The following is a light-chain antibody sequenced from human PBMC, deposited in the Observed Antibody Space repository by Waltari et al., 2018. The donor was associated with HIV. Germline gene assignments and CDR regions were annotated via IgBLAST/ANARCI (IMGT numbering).Light chain of an antibody. CDR1: HSVSSD. CDR3: QQYLGWPRI. V-gene: IGKV3-15*01. Sequence: EVVMTQSPATLSVSPGERATLSCRASHSVSSDIAWYQHKPGQAPRLLIYGASTRATTIPPRFSGSGSGTQFTLTISSLQSEDFAVYYCQQYLGWPRIFGQGTKLEIK. J-gene: IGKJ2*01. CDR2: GAS.